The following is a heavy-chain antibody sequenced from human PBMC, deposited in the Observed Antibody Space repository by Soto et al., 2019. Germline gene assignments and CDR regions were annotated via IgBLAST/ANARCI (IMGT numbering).Heavy chain of an antibody. D-gene: IGHD2-2*01. J-gene: IGHJ4*02. V-gene: IGHV3-7*01. CDR3: ARGLSRGDY. CDR1: GFIFTNYW. CDR2: MNQDGSKR. Sequence: EGQLVESGGGLVQPGGSLRLSCAASGFIFTNYWMTWVRQAPGKGLEWVANMNQDGSKRYYVDSVKGRFTISRDNAKNSLSLQMNSLRAKDTAMYYCARGLSRGDYWGQGTLVTVSS.